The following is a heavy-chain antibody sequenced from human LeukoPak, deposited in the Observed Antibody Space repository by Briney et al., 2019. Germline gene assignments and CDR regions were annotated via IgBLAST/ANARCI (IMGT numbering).Heavy chain of an antibody. CDR2: ISHSGST. D-gene: IGHD3-10*01. CDR1: GYSIRNGYY. J-gene: IGHJ4*02. V-gene: IGHV4-38-2*02. CDR3: ARDLRGVIAY. Sequence: SETLSLTCTVSGYSIRNGYYWGWIRQPPGKGLEWIGDISHSGSTYYSPSLKSRVTISVDTSKNQFSLKLTSVTAADTAVYYCARDLRGVIAYWGQGTLVTVSS.